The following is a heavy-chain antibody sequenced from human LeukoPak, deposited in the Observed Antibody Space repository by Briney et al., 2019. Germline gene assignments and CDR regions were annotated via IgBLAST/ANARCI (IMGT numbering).Heavy chain of an antibody. CDR3: AKDRQFRSGWHYFDY. CDR1: GFTFSNYG. CDR2: MSYDGHYK. J-gene: IGHJ4*02. V-gene: IGHV3-30*18. D-gene: IGHD6-19*01. Sequence: GGSLRLSCAASGFTFSNYGMHWVRQAPGKGLEWVAFMSYDGHYKYYADSVKGRFTISRDNSKNTLYLQMNSLRAEDTAVYYCAKDRQFRSGWHYFDYWGQGTLVTVSS.